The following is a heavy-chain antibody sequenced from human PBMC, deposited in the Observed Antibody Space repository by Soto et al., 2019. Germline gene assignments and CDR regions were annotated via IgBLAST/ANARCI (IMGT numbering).Heavy chain of an antibody. CDR1: GDSISSGGYH. CDR2: IYYSGGS. V-gene: IGHV4-31*03. J-gene: IGHJ4*02. CDR3: ARLAYSSRGGQFFDY. D-gene: IGHD6-13*01. Sequence: QVQLQESGPGLVEPSQTLSLTCNVSGDSISSGGYHWSWIRQHPGKGLEWIVYIYYSGGSYYNPSLKSRVAISVHTSKKQFSLNLSSATAADTAVYYCARLAYSSRGGQFFDYWGQGVLVTVSS.